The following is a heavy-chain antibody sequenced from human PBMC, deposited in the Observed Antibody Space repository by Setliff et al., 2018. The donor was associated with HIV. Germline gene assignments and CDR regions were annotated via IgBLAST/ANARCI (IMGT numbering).Heavy chain of an antibody. CDR1: GASLSGDY. Sequence: SETLSLTCAVYGASLSGDYWSWIRQPPGKGLEWIGEVTHSRRTNYNPSLQNRVTISVDTSRNQFSLRLKSVTAADTAIYYCARGISTNAYWHGAPYNWFDPWGQGILVTVSS. J-gene: IGHJ5*02. CDR3: ARGISTNAYWHGAPYNWFDP. CDR2: VTHSRRT. D-gene: IGHD3-16*01. V-gene: IGHV4-34*01.